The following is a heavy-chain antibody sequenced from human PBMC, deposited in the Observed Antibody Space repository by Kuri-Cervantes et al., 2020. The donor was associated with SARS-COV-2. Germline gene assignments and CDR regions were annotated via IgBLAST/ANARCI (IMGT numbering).Heavy chain of an antibody. CDR1: GGSISSYY. D-gene: IGHD2-2*01. CDR3: ARVLWDIVVVPAAMRGDAFDI. V-gene: IGHV4-34*01. CDR2: INHSGST. J-gene: IGHJ3*02. Sequence: SETLSLTCTVSGGSISSYYWSWIRQPPGKGLEWIGEINHSGSTNYNPSLKSRVTIPVDTSKNQFSLKLSSVTAADTAVYYCARVLWDIVVVPAAMRGDAFDIWGQGTMVTVSS.